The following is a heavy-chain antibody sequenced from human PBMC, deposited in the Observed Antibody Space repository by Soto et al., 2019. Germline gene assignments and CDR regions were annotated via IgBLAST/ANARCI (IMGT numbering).Heavy chain of an antibody. J-gene: IGHJ2*01. D-gene: IGHD3-10*01. Sequence: EVQLLESGGGLVKPGGSLRLSCAASGFTFTNYAMTWVRQAPGKGLEWVSSISGGDGDTSYADSVKGRFTISRDNSENTMFLQMNSLRPDDTAVYYCAKDRCTSTVRKSWFFDLWGRGTLVTVSS. V-gene: IGHV3-23*01. CDR3: AKDRCTSTVRKSWFFDL. CDR1: GFTFTNYA. CDR2: ISGGDGDT.